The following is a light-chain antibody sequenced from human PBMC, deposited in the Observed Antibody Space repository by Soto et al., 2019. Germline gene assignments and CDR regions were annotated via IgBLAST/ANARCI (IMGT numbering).Light chain of an antibody. CDR3: SSYTSSSTFV. V-gene: IGLV2-18*02. J-gene: IGLJ2*01. Sequence: QSALTQPPSVSGSPGQSVTISGTGTSSDVGSYNRVSWYQQPPGTAPKLMIYEVSNRPSGVPDRFSGSKSGNTASLTISGLQAEDEADYYCSSYTSSSTFVFGGGTTLTVL. CDR2: EVS. CDR1: SSDVGSYNR.